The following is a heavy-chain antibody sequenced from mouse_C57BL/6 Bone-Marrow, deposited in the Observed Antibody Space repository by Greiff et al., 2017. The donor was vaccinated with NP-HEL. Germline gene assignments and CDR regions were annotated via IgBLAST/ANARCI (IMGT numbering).Heavy chain of an antibody. CDR1: GYTFTDYY. Sequence: VQLQQSGPELVKPGASVKISCKASGYTFTDYYMNWVKQSHGKSLEWIGDINPNNGGTSYNQKFKGKATLTVDKSSSTAYMELRSLTSEDSAVYYCARERYPYAMDYWGQGTSVTVSS. J-gene: IGHJ4*01. CDR3: ARERYPYAMDY. CDR2: INPNNGGT. V-gene: IGHV1-26*01. D-gene: IGHD5-1-1*01.